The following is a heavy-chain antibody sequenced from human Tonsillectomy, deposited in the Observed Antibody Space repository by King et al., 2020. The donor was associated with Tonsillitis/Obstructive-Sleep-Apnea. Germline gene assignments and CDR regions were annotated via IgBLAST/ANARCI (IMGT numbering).Heavy chain of an antibody. CDR2: LYSGGST. D-gene: IGHD2-2*01. CDR1: GFTVSSNY. Sequence: VQLVESGGGWVQPGGSLRLSCAASGFTVSSNYMNWVRQAPGKGLEWVSLLYSGGSTYYADSVKGRFTISRDNSKNTLYLQMNNLRAEDTAVYYCARDRESTSSWVAFDIWGPGTIVTVSS. V-gene: IGHV3-53*04. J-gene: IGHJ3*02. CDR3: ARDRESTSSWVAFDI.